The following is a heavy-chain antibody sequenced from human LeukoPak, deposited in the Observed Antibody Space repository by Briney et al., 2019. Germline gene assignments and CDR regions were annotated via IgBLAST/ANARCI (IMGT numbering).Heavy chain of an antibody. J-gene: IGHJ4*02. D-gene: IGHD6-19*01. CDR2: LDPSDSYT. V-gene: IGHV5-10-1*01. Sequence: GESLSVSRLGSGYSFTKNWITWVRQTPGNGRKWMGRLDPSDSYTNYSPSIEDYPTQSTNKSISTAYIQWSSLKASHTPMYYCARDRGWADYSGQGTLVT. CDR3: ARDRGWADY. CDR1: GYSFTKNW.